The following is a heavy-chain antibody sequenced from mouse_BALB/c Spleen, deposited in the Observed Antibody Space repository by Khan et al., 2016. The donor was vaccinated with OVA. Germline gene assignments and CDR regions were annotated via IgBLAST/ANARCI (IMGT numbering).Heavy chain of an antibody. CDR3: AKEGAYYRSDGWFAY. CDR1: GYTFTTYT. J-gene: IGHJ3*01. D-gene: IGHD2-14*01. Sequence: QIQLVQSGAELARPGASVKMSCKASGYTFTTYTIHWVKQRPGQGLEWIGYIIPSTDYTTYNQKFKDKATLTADKSSSTAYMQLSSLTSDDSAVYYCAKEGAYYRSDGWFAYWGKGTLVTVSA. CDR2: IIPSTDYT. V-gene: IGHV1-4*01.